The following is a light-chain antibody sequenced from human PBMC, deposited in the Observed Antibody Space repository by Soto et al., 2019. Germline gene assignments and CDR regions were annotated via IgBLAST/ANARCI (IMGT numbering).Light chain of an antibody. V-gene: IGKV1-33*01. Sequence: DIQMTQSPSSLSASVGDRVTITCQASQDVSNYLSWYQQKPGKAPKLLISAASNLETGVPLRFSGSGSGTHFTFTISSPQPEDVATYYCQQYDDLPFTFGGGSNVEIK. CDR1: QDVSNY. CDR2: AAS. CDR3: QQYDDLPFT. J-gene: IGKJ4*01.